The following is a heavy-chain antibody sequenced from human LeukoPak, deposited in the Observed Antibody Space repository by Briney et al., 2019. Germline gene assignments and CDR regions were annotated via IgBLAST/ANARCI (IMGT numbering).Heavy chain of an antibody. CDR1: GFTFSGSA. CDR3: TATRGYSYGYDY. J-gene: IGHJ4*02. CDR2: IRSKANSYAT. Sequence: GGSLRLSCAASGFTFSGSAMHWVRQASGKGLEWVGRIRSKANSYATAYAASVKGRFAISRDDSKNTAYLQMNSLKTEDTAVYYCTATRGYSYGYDYWGQGTLVTVSS. D-gene: IGHD5-18*01. V-gene: IGHV3-73*01.